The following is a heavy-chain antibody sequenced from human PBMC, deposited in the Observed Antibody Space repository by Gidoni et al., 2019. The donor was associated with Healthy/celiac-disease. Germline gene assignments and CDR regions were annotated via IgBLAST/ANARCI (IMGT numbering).Heavy chain of an antibody. V-gene: IGHV3-33*01. D-gene: IGHD1-26*01. CDR2: IWYDGSNK. CDR1: GFTFSSYG. CDR3: ARDDRMVGATYYYYYMDV. J-gene: IGHJ6*03. Sequence: QVQLVESGGGVVQPGRSLRLSCAASGFTFSSYGLHWVRQAPGKGLEWVAVIWYDGSNKYYADSVKGRFTISRDNSKNTLYLQMNSLRAEDTAVYYCARDDRMVGATYYYYYMDVWGKGTTVTVSS.